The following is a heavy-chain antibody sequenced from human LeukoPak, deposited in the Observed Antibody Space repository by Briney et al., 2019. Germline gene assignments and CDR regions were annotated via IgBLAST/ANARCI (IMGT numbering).Heavy chain of an antibody. CDR2: SNDSGGT. D-gene: IGHD6-6*01. Sequence: SETLSLTCAVYGGTFSGYYWSWIRQPPGKRLEWVGESNDSGGTNYNPSLKSRVTISADKSKNQVSLKLSSVTAADTAVYYCARDLGPYSSSSIGYWGQGTLVTVSS. J-gene: IGHJ4*02. CDR3: ARDLGPYSSSSIGY. V-gene: IGHV4-34*01. CDR1: GGTFSGYY.